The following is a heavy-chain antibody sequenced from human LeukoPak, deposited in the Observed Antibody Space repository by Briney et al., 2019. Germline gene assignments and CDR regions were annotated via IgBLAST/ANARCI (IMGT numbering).Heavy chain of an antibody. CDR3: ARAGERYYDFWSGYSTSIYGMDV. CDR1: GGSISSYY. J-gene: IGHJ6*02. Sequence: SETLSLTCTVSGGSISSYYWSWIRQPPGKGLEWIGYIYYSGSTNYNPSPKSRVTISVDTSKNQFSLKLSSVTAADTAVYYCARAGERYYDFWSGYSTSIYGMDVWGQGTTVTVSS. CDR2: IYYSGST. D-gene: IGHD3-3*01. V-gene: IGHV4-59*08.